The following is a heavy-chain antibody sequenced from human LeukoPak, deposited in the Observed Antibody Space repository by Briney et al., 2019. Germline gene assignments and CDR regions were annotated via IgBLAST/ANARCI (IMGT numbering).Heavy chain of an antibody. J-gene: IGHJ5*02. Sequence: GGSLRLSCAASGFTFSDYYMISSSGSTIYYADSVKGRFTISRDNAKDSLYLQMNSLRAEDTAFYYCAKDRVYEIGANWFDPWGQGTLVTVSS. V-gene: IGHV3-11*01. CDR3: AKDRVYEIGANWFDP. D-gene: IGHD5/OR15-5a*01. CDR2: SSSGSTI. CDR1: GFTFSDYY.